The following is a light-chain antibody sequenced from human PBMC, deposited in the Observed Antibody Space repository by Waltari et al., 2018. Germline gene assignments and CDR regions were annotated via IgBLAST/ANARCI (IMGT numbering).Light chain of an antibody. J-gene: IGKJ4*01. Sequence: SCRASQSVRSFLAWYQQNPGQAPRLLIHDASNRATGIPVRFSGSGSGTDFTLTISSLEPEDFAVYYCQQRINWPLTFGGGTKVEIK. CDR3: QQRINWPLT. CDR1: QSVRSF. CDR2: DAS. V-gene: IGKV3-11*01.